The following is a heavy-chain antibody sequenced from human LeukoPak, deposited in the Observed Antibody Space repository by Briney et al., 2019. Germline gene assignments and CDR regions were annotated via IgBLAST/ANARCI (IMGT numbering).Heavy chain of an antibody. CDR3: ARDRYAYSSGWYYFDY. J-gene: IGHJ4*02. CDR2: INPNSGGT. CDR1: GYTFTSYG. V-gene: IGHV1-2*02. D-gene: IGHD6-19*01. Sequence: ASVKVSCKASGYTFTSYGISWVRQAPGQGLEWMGWINPNSGGTNYAQKFQGRVTMTRDTSISTAYMELSRLRSDDTAVYYCARDRYAYSSGWYYFDYWGQGTLVTVSS.